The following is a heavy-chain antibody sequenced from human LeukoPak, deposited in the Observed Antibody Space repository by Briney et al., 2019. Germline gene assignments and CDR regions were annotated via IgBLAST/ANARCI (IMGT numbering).Heavy chain of an antibody. CDR3: ARGPPGGYIWGSYRSSTPRFDY. V-gene: IGHV4-34*01. D-gene: IGHD3-16*02. J-gene: IGHJ4*02. CDR2: INHSGST. Sequence: PSETLSLTCAVYGGSFSGYYWSWIRQPPGKGLEWIGEINHSGSTNYNPSLKSRVTISVDTSKNQFSLKLSSVTAADTAVYYCARGPPGGYIWGSYRSSTPRFDYWGQGTLVTVSS. CDR1: GGSFSGYY.